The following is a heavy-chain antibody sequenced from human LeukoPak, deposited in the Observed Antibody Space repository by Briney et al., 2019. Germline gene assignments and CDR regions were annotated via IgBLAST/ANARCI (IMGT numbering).Heavy chain of an antibody. V-gene: IGHV3-74*01. D-gene: IGHD3-22*01. CDR3: ATGNYYDSRGYYTFGH. CDR1: GFTFSRYW. CDR2: INGDGSTT. J-gene: IGHJ1*01. Sequence: SGGSLRLSCAASGFTFSRYWMHWVCQAPGKGLVWVSRINGDGSTTSYADSVKGGFTISRDNAKNTLYLQMNSLRAEDTAVYYCATGNYYDSRGYYTFGHWGQGTLVTVSS.